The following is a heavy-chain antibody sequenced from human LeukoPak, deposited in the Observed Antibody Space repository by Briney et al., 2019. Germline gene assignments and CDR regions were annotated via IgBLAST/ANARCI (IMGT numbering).Heavy chain of an antibody. CDR1: GYSFTSYG. D-gene: IGHD1-26*01. Sequence: GESLKISCKGSGYSFTSYGISWVRQAPGQGLEWMGWISAYNGNTNYAQKLQGRVTMTTDTSTSTAYMELRSLRSDDTAVYYCARDLSYKGFDPWGQGTLVTVSS. CDR3: ARDLSYKGFDP. V-gene: IGHV1-18*01. CDR2: ISAYNGNT. J-gene: IGHJ5*02.